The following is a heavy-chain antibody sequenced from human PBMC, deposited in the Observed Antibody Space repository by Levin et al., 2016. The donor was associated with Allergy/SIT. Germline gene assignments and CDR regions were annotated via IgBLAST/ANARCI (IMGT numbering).Heavy chain of an antibody. D-gene: IGHD3-22*01. CDR1: GGSISSSSYY. V-gene: IGHV4-39*01. J-gene: IGHJ4*02. CDR2: IYYSGST. CDR3: ARRAFYYYDSSGCFDY. Sequence: SETLSLTCTVSGGSISSSSYYWGWIRQPPGKGLEWIGSIYYSGSTYYNPSLKSRVTISVDTSKNQFSLKLSSVTAADTAVYYCARRAFYYYDSSGCFDYWGQGTPVTVSS.